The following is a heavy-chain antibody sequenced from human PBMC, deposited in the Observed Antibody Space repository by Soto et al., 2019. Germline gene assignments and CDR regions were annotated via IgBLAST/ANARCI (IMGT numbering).Heavy chain of an antibody. CDR1: GDSVSSNSAA. J-gene: IGHJ3*02. CDR2: TYYSYKWYN. Sequence: PSQTLSLTCAISGDSVSSNSAAWNWIRQSPSRGLECLGRTYYSYKWYNDYAGSVKSRITLNPDTSKNQCSLELNSVTPEDTAVYYCARVHEVDWNYLNGAFDIGGQGTMVTLAS. V-gene: IGHV6-1*01. CDR3: ARVHEVDWNYLNGAFDI. D-gene: IGHD1-7*01.